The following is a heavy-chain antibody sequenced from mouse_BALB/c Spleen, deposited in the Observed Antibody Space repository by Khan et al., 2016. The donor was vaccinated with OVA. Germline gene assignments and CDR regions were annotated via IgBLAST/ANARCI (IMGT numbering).Heavy chain of an antibody. Sequence: VQLQQSGAELARPGASVKMSCKASGYTFTSYTIHWIKKRPGQGLEWIGYINPSNGYTNYNQKFKEKATLTTDKSSTTAYLQLSSLTSDDSAVYSCVRDGAYHRNDGWFAYWGQGTLVTVSA. CDR3: VRDGAYHRNDGWFAY. CDR1: GYTFTSYT. V-gene: IGHV1-4*01. J-gene: IGHJ3*01. D-gene: IGHD2-14*01. CDR2: INPSNGYT.